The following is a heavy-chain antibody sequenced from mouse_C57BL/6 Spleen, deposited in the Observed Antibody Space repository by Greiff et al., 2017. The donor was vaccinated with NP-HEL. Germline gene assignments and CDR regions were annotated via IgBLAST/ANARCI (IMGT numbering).Heavy chain of an antibody. Sequence: VQLQQSGPELVKPGASVKISCKASGYTFTDYYMNWVKQSHGKSLEWIGDINPNNGGTSYNQKFKGKATLTVDKSSSTAYMELRSLTSEDSAVYYCAKDYYSNSLFAYWGQGTLVTVSA. CDR3: AKDYYSNSLFAY. J-gene: IGHJ3*01. D-gene: IGHD2-5*01. V-gene: IGHV1-26*01. CDR2: INPNNGGT. CDR1: GYTFTDYY.